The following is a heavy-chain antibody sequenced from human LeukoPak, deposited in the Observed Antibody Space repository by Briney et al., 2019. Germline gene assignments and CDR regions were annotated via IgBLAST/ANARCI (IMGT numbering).Heavy chain of an antibody. CDR1: GFTFSSYA. J-gene: IGHJ6*03. D-gene: IGHD5-12*01. CDR3: AKAIVATSDYYYYYMDV. Sequence: GGSLRLSCAASGFTFSSYAMSWVRQAPGKGLEWVSAISGSGGSTYYADSVKGRFTISRDNSKNTLYLQMNSLRAEDTAVYYCAKAIVATSDYYYYYMDVWGKGTTVTVSS. V-gene: IGHV3-23*01. CDR2: ISGSGGST.